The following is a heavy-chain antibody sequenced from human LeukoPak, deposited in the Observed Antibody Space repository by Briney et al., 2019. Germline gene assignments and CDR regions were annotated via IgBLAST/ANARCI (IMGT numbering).Heavy chain of an antibody. J-gene: IGHJ6*02. CDR1: GGTFSSYA. D-gene: IGHD2-15*01. V-gene: IGHV1-69*13. CDR3: ARGGYCSGGSCYGPPYGMDV. CDR2: IIPILGTA. Sequence: RASVSVSCKASGGTFSSYAISWVRQAPGQGLEWMGGIIPILGTANYAQKFQGRVTITADESTSTAYMELSSLRSEDTAVYYCARGGYCSGGSCYGPPYGMDVWGQGTTVTVSS.